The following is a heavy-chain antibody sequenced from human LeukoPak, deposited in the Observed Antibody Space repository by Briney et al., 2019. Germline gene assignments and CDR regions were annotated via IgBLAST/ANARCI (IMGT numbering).Heavy chain of an antibody. Sequence: SETLSLTCEVSGGSISSHYWTWIRQSPGMGLEWIGNVYKSGSTKYHSSLQSRVTISVDTSKNQFALKLRSVTAADTAVYFCARERCSSVSCFGDMDVWGKGTAVTVS. D-gene: IGHD2-2*01. J-gene: IGHJ6*03. V-gene: IGHV4-59*11. CDR3: ARERCSSVSCFGDMDV. CDR1: GGSISSHY. CDR2: VYKSGST.